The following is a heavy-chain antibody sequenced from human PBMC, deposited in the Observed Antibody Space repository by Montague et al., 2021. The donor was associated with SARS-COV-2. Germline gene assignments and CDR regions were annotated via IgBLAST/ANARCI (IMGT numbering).Heavy chain of an antibody. CDR2: ISYTGIT. Sequence: TLSLTCSVSGDSISSGGYYWSWIRQLPEEGLEWIALISYTGITYSNPSLESRVTMSVDTSKNHFSLNLRSVTAADTAIYYCARRGGTYPNFFDYWGQGTPVTVSS. CDR3: ARRGGTYPNFFDY. CDR1: GDSISSGGYY. V-gene: IGHV4-31*03. J-gene: IGHJ4*02.